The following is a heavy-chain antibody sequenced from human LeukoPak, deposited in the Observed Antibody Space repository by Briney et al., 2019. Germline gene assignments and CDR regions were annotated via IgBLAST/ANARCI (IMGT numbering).Heavy chain of an antibody. D-gene: IGHD4-23*01. CDR3: ARVDGRFRYYGGNSIYYYYYMDV. CDR1: GGSFSGYY. Sequence: SETLSLTCAVYGGSFSGYYWSWIRQPPGKGLGWIGEINHSGSTNYNPSLKSRVTISVDTSKNQFSLKLSSVTAADTAVYHCARVDGRFRYYGGNSIYYYYYMDVWGKGTTVTVSS. V-gene: IGHV4-34*01. J-gene: IGHJ6*03. CDR2: INHSGST.